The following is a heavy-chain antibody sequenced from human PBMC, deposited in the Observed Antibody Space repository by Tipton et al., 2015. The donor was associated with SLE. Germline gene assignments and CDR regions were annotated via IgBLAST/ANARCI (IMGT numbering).Heavy chain of an antibody. CDR1: GYSFTSHY. D-gene: IGHD1-1*01. CDR2: INPSDGST. CDR3: SRDYNNSQLAFDP. Sequence: QVQLVQSGPEVRKPGASVKVSCMPSGYSFTSHYIHWVRQAPGQGLEWMGVINPSDGSTTYAQKFQDRVTMTRDTSTVYMELSSLTSEDTAVYLCSRDYNNSQLAFDPWGQGTLVTVSS. V-gene: IGHV1-46*01. J-gene: IGHJ5*02.